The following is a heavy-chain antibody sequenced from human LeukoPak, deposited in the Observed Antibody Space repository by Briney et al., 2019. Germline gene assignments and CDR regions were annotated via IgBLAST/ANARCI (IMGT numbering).Heavy chain of an antibody. V-gene: IGHV3-30*02. CDR1: GFTFRTYG. CDR2: IRYDGSDK. Sequence: GGSLRLSCAASGFTFRTYGMHWARQAPGKGLEWVTFIRYDGSDKYYADSVRGRFTISRDNAKNSLYLQMNSLRAEDTAVYYCARELSGSYAGNWFDPWGQGTLVTVSS. D-gene: IGHD1-26*01. J-gene: IGHJ5*02. CDR3: ARELSGSYAGNWFDP.